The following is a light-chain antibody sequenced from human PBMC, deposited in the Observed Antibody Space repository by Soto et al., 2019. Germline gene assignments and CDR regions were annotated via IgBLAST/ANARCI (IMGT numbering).Light chain of an antibody. V-gene: IGLV2-14*01. J-gene: IGLJ1*01. CDR2: DVS. CDR1: SSDVGGYNY. CDR3: SSYTSTSTI. Sequence: QSALTQPASVSGSPGQSITISCTGTSSDVGGYNYVSWYQQHPGKAPKLMIYDVSNRPSGVSNRFSGSKSGNTASLTISGLQAEYEADYSCSSYTSTSTIFGTGTK.